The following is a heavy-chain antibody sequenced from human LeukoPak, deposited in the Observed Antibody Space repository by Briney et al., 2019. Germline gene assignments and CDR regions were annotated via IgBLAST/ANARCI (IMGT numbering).Heavy chain of an antibody. CDR3: ARGDIVVVPAAIVDY. CDR1: GFTFSSYW. D-gene: IGHD2-2*02. J-gene: IGHJ4*02. Sequence: GGXLRLSCAASGFTFSSYWMHWVRQAPGKGLGWVSRINSDGSSTNYADSVKGRFTISRDNAKKTLYLQMNRLRAEDTAVYYCARGDIVVVPAAIVDYWGQGTLVTVSS. CDR2: INSDGSST. V-gene: IGHV3-74*01.